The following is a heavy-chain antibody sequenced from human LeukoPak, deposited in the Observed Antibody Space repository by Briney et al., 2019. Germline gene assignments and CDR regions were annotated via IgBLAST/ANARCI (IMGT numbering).Heavy chain of an antibody. Sequence: PGGSLRLSCAASGFTLSSYAMHWVRQAPGKGLEWVAVISYDGSNKYYADSVKGRFTISRDNSKNTLYLQMNSLRAEDTAVYYCAGQSSGQVAFDIWGQGTMVTVSS. D-gene: IGHD6-19*01. CDR3: AGQSSGQVAFDI. CDR2: ISYDGSNK. V-gene: IGHV3-30-3*01. CDR1: GFTLSSYA. J-gene: IGHJ3*02.